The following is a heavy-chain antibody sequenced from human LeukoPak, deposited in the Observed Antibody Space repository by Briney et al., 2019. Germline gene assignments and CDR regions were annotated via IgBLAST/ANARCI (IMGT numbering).Heavy chain of an antibody. CDR2: INHCGST. Sequence: KAAETLSLICTVSGGSISSYYWSWIRQPPGKGVEWLGEINHCGSTNYNPSLKSRVTISVDTSKNQFSLKLSSVTAADTAVYYCARGRVAVRGVIMATSYAYWGQGTLVTVSS. J-gene: IGHJ4*02. D-gene: IGHD3-10*01. V-gene: IGHV4-34*01. CDR1: GGSISSYY. CDR3: ARGRVAVRGVIMATSYAY.